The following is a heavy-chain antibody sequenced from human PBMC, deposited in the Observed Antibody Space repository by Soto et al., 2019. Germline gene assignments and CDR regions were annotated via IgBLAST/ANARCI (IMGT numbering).Heavy chain of an antibody. CDR3: ARSYGSAGYYKSDH. J-gene: IGHJ4*02. V-gene: IGHV3-30-3*01. Sequence: GGALRLSCAASGFTLGNYAMHWVRQAPGKGLEWVAVISYDGSNKYCADSVKGRVTISIDNAKNTLYLQMNSLRDEDTAVYNFARSYGSAGYYKSDHCGRGTLVTVCS. CDR2: ISYDGSNK. D-gene: IGHD3-22*01. CDR1: GFTLGNYA.